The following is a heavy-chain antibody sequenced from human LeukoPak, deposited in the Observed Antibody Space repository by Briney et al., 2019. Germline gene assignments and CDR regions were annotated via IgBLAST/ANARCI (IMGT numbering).Heavy chain of an antibody. CDR1: GFTFSSYS. J-gene: IGHJ6*04. V-gene: IGHV3-21*01. CDR3: ALVVPAAGDDYYYGMDV. Sequence: PGGSLRLSCAASGFTFSSYSMNWVRQAPGKGLEWVSSISSSSSYIYYADSVKGRFTISRDNAKNSLYLQMNSLRAEDTAVYYCALVVPAAGDDYYYGMDVWGKGTTVTVSS. CDR2: ISSSSSYI. D-gene: IGHD2-2*01.